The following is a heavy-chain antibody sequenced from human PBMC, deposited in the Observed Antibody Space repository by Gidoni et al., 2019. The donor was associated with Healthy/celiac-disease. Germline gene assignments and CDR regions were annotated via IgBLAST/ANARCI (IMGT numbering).Heavy chain of an antibody. V-gene: IGHV4-34*01. CDR1: GWSFSGYY. CDR3: ARGPTSDIVVVPAAMGETGTVYYFDY. Sequence: QVQLQQWGAGLLKPSETLSLTCAVYGWSFSGYYWSWIRQPPGKGLEWIGEINHSGSTNYNPSLKSRVTISVDTSKNQFSLKLSSVTAADTAVYYCARGPTSDIVVVPAAMGETGTVYYFDYWGQGTLVTVSS. J-gene: IGHJ4*02. CDR2: INHSGST. D-gene: IGHD2-2*01.